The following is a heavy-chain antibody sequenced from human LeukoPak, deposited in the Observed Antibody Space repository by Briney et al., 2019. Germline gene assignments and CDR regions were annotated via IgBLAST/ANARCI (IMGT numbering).Heavy chain of an antibody. V-gene: IGHV3-23*01. CDR1: GFTFSSYA. J-gene: IGHJ4*02. CDR3: AKSRGYYYDSSGYPNYFHY. D-gene: IGHD3-22*01. Sequence: GGSLRLSCAASGFTFSSYAMTWVRQAPGKGLEWVSTISGSGGNTYYADFVKGRFTISRDNSKNTLYLQMNSLRAEDTAVYYCAKSRGYYYDSSGYPNYFHYWGQGTLVTVSS. CDR2: ISGSGGNT.